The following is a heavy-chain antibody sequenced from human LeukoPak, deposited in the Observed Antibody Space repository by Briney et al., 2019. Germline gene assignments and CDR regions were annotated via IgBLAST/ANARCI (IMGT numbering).Heavy chain of an antibody. J-gene: IGHJ6*03. Sequence: SVKVSCKASGGTFSSYAISWVRQAPGQGLEWMGGIIPIFGTANYAQKFQGRVTITADESTSTAYMELSSLRSEDTAVYYCATSLLYGSGSYTPYYYYYYMDVWGKGTTVTISS. CDR3: ATSLLYGSGSYTPYYYYYYMDV. CDR2: IIPIFGTA. V-gene: IGHV1-69*13. CDR1: GGTFSSYA. D-gene: IGHD3-10*01.